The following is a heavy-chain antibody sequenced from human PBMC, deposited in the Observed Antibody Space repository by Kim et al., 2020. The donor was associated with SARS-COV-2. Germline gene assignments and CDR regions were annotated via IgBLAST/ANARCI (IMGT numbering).Heavy chain of an antibody. CDR3: AKDYGDYYYCSGMDV. CDR1: GFTFDDYA. CDR2: ISWNSGSI. J-gene: IGHJ6*02. D-gene: IGHD4-17*01. Sequence: GGSLRLFCAASGFTFDDYAMHWVRQAPGKGLEWVSGISWNSGSIGYADSVKGRFTISRDNDKNSLYLQMNSLRAEDTAWYYCAKDYGDYYYCSGMDVWGQRATVTVSS. V-gene: IGHV3-9*01.